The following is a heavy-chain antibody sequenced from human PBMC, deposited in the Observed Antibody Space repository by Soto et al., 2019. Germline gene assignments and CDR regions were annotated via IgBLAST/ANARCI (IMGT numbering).Heavy chain of an antibody. J-gene: IGHJ4*02. D-gene: IGHD6-19*01. V-gene: IGHV3-30-3*01. Sequence: GGSLRLSCAASGFTFSSYTMHWVRQTPGKGLEWVAHISYDGGDKYYADSVKGRFTISRDNSKNTLYLQMNSLRAEDTAVYYCARDGGWIDYWGQGTLVTVSS. CDR3: ARDGGWIDY. CDR1: GFTFSSYT. CDR2: ISYDGGDK.